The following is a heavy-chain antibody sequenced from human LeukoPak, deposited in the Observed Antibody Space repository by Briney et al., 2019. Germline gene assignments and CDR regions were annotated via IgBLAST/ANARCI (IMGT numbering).Heavy chain of an antibody. CDR3: AGAKID. V-gene: IGHV3-7*03. D-gene: IGHD3-22*01. J-gene: IGHJ4*02. Sequence: GGSLRLSCAAPGFSLSSSWMTWVRQAPGKGLEWVGNINEAGSGSNYVDSVKGRFTISRDNAKNSLWLQMNSLRVEDTGVYFCAGAKIDWGQGTLVTVSS. CDR1: GFSLSSSW. CDR2: INEAGSGS.